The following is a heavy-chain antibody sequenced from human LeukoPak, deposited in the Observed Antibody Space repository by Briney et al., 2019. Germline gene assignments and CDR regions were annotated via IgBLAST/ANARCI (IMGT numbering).Heavy chain of an antibody. V-gene: IGHV3-23*01. CDR2: ISGSGDRT. D-gene: IGHD1-26*01. CDR1: GFTFSIYA. J-gene: IGHJ3*01. CDR3: AKDAQGALPDAFDV. Sequence: GGSLRLSCAASGFTFSIYAMTWVRQAPGKGLEWVSGISGSGDRTYYVDSVKGRFTISRDNSRNTLYLQLNSLRAEDTALYYCAKDAQGALPDAFDVWGQGTMVTVSS.